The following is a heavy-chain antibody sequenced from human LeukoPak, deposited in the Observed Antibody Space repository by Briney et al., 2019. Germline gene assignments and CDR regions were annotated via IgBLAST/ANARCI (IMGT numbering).Heavy chain of an antibody. V-gene: IGHV1-3*01. Sequence: ASVKVSCKASGYIFTDYAINWVRQAPGERLEWMGWINAGNGNTKYSQKFQGRVTITRDRSASTAYMELSSLRSEDTAVYYCARAIYDSSGYPFDYWGQGTLVTVSS. J-gene: IGHJ4*02. CDR2: INAGNGNT. D-gene: IGHD3-22*01. CDR1: GYIFTDYA. CDR3: ARAIYDSSGYPFDY.